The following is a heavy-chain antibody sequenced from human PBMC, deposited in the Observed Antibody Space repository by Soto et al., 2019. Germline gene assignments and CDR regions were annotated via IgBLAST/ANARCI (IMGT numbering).Heavy chain of an antibody. CDR1: GFSFSTYG. D-gene: IGHD1-26*01. Sequence: QVQLVESGGGVVQPGRSLRLSCAASGFSFSTYGMYWVRQAPAGGLEWVALVWYDGSKEYYADSVKGRFTISRDNSKNTLYLQMNSLRAEDTAVYFCARTDWSSGTGVFDIWGQGTMVTVSS. V-gene: IGHV3-33*01. CDR2: VWYDGSKE. J-gene: IGHJ3*02. CDR3: ARTDWSSGTGVFDI.